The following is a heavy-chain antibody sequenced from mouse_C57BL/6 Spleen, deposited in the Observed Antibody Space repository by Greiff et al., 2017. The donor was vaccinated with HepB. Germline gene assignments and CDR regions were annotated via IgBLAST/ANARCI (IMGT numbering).Heavy chain of an antibody. CDR2: INPSSGYT. D-gene: IGHD1-1*01. Sequence: QVQLQQSGAELAKPGASVKLSCKASGYTFTSYWMHWVKQRPGQGLEWIGYINPSSGYTKYNQKFKDKATVTADKSSSPAYMQLSSLTYEDSAVYYCARSTTVVATFDYWGQGTTLTVSS. J-gene: IGHJ2*01. CDR3: ARSTTVVATFDY. CDR1: GYTFTSYW. V-gene: IGHV1-7*01.